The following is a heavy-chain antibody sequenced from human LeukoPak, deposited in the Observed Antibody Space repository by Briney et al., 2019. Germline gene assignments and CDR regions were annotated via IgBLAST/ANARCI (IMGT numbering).Heavy chain of an antibody. J-gene: IGHJ4*02. D-gene: IGHD4-17*01. CDR2: ISWNSGSI. CDR1: GFTFDDYA. V-gene: IGHV3-9*01. Sequence: GGSLRLSCAASGFTFDDYAMHWVRQAPGKGLEWVSGISWNSGSIVYADSVKGRFTISRDNAKNSLYLQMNSLRAEGTALYYCAKGPGTVTYFDYWGQGTLVTVSS. CDR3: AKGPGTVTYFDY.